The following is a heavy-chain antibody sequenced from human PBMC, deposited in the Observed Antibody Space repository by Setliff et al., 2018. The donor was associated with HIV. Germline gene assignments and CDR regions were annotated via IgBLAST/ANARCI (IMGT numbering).Heavy chain of an antibody. V-gene: IGHV3-43*01. CDR2: ISWDGGNT. Sequence: GGSLRLSCAASGFTFDDYTMHWVRQAPGKGLEWVSLISWDGGNTYYADSVKGRFTTSRDNSKNSLYLQMNSLRTEDTALYYCAKAPYSSGPLDYWGQGTLVTVSS. D-gene: IGHD6-19*01. CDR3: AKAPYSSGPLDY. J-gene: IGHJ4*02. CDR1: GFTFDDYT.